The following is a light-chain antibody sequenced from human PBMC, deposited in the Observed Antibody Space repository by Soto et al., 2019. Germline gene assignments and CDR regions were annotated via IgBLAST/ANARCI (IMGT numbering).Light chain of an antibody. CDR2: EGN. Sequence: QSVLTQPASVSGSPGQSITISCTGTSSSVGDYDLVSWYQQHPGKAPKLMLYEGNKRPSGVSDRFSGSKSGNTASLTISGLQDEDEADYYCCSYAGGASVIVVFGGGTKVTVL. J-gene: IGLJ2*01. CDR1: SSSVGDYDL. CDR3: CSYAGGASVIVV. V-gene: IGLV2-23*03.